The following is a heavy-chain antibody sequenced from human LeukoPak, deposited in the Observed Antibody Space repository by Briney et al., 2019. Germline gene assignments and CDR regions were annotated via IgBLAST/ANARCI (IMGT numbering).Heavy chain of an antibody. J-gene: IGHJ4*02. CDR1: GFTFTIYA. D-gene: IGHD1-14*01. CDR2: TDGSNT. CDR3: ARDLIAGPPDYFDY. V-gene: IGHV3-30-3*01. Sequence: GRSLRLSCAASGFTFTIYAIHWVRQAPGKGLEWVAVTDGSNTFYADSVKGRFSLSSDNSKNTLYLQMNSLRAEDTAVYYCARDLIAGPPDYFDYWGQGTLVTVSP.